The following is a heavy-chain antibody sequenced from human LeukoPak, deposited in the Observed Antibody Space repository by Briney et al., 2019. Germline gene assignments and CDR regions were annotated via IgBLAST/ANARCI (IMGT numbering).Heavy chain of an antibody. D-gene: IGHD1-26*01. J-gene: IGHJ4*02. V-gene: IGHV1-18*04. CDR3: ARSSGSYYGGYYFDY. CDR1: GYTFTGYY. CDR2: ISAYNGNT. Sequence: ASVKVSCKASGYTFTGYYMHWVRQAPGQGLEWMGWISAYNGNTNYAQKLQGRVTMTTDTSTSTAYMELRSLRSDDTAVYYCARSSGSYYGGYYFDYWGQGTLVTVSS.